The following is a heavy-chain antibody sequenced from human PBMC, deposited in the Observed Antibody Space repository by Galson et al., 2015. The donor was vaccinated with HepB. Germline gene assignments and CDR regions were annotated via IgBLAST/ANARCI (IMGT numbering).Heavy chain of an antibody. D-gene: IGHD2-15*01. CDR2: IIPILGIA. CDR1: GGTFSSYT. Sequence: SVKVSCKASGGTFSSYTISWVRQAPGQGLEWMGRIIPILGIANYAQKFQGRVTITADKSTSTAYMELSSLRSEDTAVYYCARNDCSGGSCYGNGGYYFDYRGQGTLVTVSS. CDR3: ARNDCSGGSCYGNGGYYFDY. V-gene: IGHV1-69*02. J-gene: IGHJ4*02.